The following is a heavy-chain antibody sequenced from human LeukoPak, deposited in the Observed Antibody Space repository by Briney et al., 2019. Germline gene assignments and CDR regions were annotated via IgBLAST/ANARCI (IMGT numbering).Heavy chain of an antibody. V-gene: IGHV3-33*03. CDR2: IWYDGSNK. D-gene: IGHD2-8*01. CDR3: AKDMGWLTMVD. CDR1: GFTFSSYG. Sequence: PGGSLRLSCAASGFTFSSYGMHWVRQAPGKGLEWVAVIWYDGSNKYYADSVKGRFTISRDNSKNSLYLQMNSLRTEDTALYYCAKDMGWLTMVDWGQGTLVTVSS. J-gene: IGHJ4*02.